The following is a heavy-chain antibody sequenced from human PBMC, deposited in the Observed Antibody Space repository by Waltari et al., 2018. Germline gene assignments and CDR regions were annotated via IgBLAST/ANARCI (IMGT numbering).Heavy chain of an antibody. V-gene: IGHV1-69*12. CDR1: GDSFGRYE. J-gene: IGHJ6*03. Sequence: HVELDQSGAEVKEPGSSVKPSCKASGDSFGRYEISRVRLAPGQGLEWMGVIIPMFGIPEYSQKFQERLTITADESTSTAYMELSSLSSEDTAIYYCARHELGISQYYYNMYVWGQGTTVTISS. D-gene: IGHD3-16*01. CDR3: ARHELGISQYYYNMYV. CDR2: IIPMFGIP.